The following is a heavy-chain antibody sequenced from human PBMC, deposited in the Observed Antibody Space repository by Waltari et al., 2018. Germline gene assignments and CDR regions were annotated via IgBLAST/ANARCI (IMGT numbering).Heavy chain of an antibody. CDR1: GGSLSGYY. Sequence: QVQLQQWGAGLLKPSETLSLTCAVYGGSLSGYYWSWIRQPPGKGLEWIGEIKHSGSTTYNPSLKSRVTRSVDTSKNQFSLKLSSVTAADTAVYYCARMRSGSYLGRYFQHWGQGTLVTVSS. CDR3: ARMRSGSYLGRYFQH. J-gene: IGHJ1*01. CDR2: IKHSGST. D-gene: IGHD1-26*01. V-gene: IGHV4-34*01.